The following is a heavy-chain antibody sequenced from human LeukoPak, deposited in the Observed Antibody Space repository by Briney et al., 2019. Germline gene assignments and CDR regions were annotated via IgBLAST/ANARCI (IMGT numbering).Heavy chain of an antibody. J-gene: IGHJ4*02. V-gene: IGHV3-33*01. CDR3: ARAPYTTGRSFYFDS. Sequence: GGSLRLSCAASGFPFRNYGMHWVRQAPGKGLEWVAIIWYDGSENYYADSVKGRFTISRDNLNNTLYLQMNSLRAEDTALYFCARAPYTTGRSFYFDSWGQGTLVTVSS. CDR1: GFPFRNYG. CDR2: IWYDGSEN. D-gene: IGHD2-2*02.